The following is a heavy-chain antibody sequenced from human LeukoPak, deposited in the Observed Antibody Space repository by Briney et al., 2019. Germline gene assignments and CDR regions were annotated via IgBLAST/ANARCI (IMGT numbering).Heavy chain of an antibody. CDR2: IYYSGST. Sequence: SETLSLTCTVSGGSISSSSYYWGWIRQPPGKGLEWIGSIYYSGSTYYNPSLKSRVTISVDTSKNQFSLKLSSVTAADTAVYYCARVGHMITFGGVIVRNWFDPWGQGTLVTVSS. V-gene: IGHV4-39*07. CDR1: GGSISSSSYY. D-gene: IGHD3-16*02. CDR3: ARVGHMITFGGVIVRNWFDP. J-gene: IGHJ5*02.